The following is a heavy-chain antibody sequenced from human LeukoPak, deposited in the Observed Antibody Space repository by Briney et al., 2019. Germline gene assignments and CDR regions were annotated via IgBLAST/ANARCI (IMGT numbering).Heavy chain of an antibody. Sequence: GGSLRLSCAASGFTFSSYGMHWVRQAPGKGLEWVAVISYDGSNKYYADSVKGRFTISRDNSKNTLYLQMNSLRAEDTAVYYSAKHKQQLVGYFDYWGQGTLVTVSS. CDR3: AKHKQQLVGYFDY. V-gene: IGHV3-30*18. CDR2: ISYDGSNK. D-gene: IGHD6-13*01. J-gene: IGHJ4*02. CDR1: GFTFSSYG.